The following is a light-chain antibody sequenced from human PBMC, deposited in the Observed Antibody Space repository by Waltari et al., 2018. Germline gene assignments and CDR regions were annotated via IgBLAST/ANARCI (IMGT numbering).Light chain of an antibody. J-gene: IGKJ5*01. V-gene: IGKV3-11*01. CDR3: QHRGNWPLLA. CDR1: QRVGRF. CDR2: DAS. Sequence: EIVLAQSPATLSFSPGERATLSCRASQRVGRFLAWYQRKPGQAPRLLIYDASDRATDTPARCSGSGSGTDFTLTISSLEPEDFAVYYCQHRGNWPLLAFGQGTRLEIK.